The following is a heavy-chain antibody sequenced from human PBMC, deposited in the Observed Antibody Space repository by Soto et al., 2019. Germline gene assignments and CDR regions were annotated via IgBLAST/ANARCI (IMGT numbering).Heavy chain of an antibody. CDR1: GFAFSSYG. CDR3: ARDFWFGESRTFDS. D-gene: IGHD3-10*01. CDR2: VWYDGSKT. J-gene: IGHJ4*02. Sequence: GGSLRLSCAASGFAFSSYGIHWVRQAPGKGLEWVAIVWYDGSKTYYADSVKGRFTISRDNSKNALYLQMNSLRAEDTAVYYCARDFWFGESRTFDSWGPGALVTVSS. V-gene: IGHV3-33*01.